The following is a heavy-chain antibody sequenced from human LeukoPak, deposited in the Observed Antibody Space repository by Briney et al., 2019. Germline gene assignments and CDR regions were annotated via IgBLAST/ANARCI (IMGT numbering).Heavy chain of an antibody. V-gene: IGHV1-69*05. Sequence: SVKVSCKASGGTFSSYAISWVRQAPGQGLEWMGGIIPMLGTANYAQRFQGRVTITTDESTSTAYMEVSSLRSEDTAVYYCARDSNIDGFDYWGQGTLVTVSS. CDR1: GGTFSSYA. D-gene: IGHD1/OR15-1a*01. CDR2: IIPMLGTA. CDR3: ARDSNIDGFDY. J-gene: IGHJ4*02.